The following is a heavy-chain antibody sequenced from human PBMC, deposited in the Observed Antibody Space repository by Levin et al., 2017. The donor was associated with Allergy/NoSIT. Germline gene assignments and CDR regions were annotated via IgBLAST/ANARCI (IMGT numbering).Heavy chain of an antibody. CDR1: GFTFNNYA. CDR3: AKDAIRGSDQPYYFDY. Sequence: QAGGSLRLSCAASGFTFNNYAMSWVRQAPGKGLEWVSAIINSGVGTYYADSVKGRFTISRDNSKNTMYLQMKSLRAEDTAVYFCAKDAIRGSDQPYYFDYWGQGTLVTASS. J-gene: IGHJ4*02. CDR2: IINSGVGT. V-gene: IGHV3-23*01. D-gene: IGHD6-19*01.